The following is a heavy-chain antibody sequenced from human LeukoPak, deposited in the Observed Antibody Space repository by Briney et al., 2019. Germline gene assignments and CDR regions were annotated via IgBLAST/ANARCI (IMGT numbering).Heavy chain of an antibody. CDR1: GFTFSSST. CDR3: AITGVRDFDS. J-gene: IGHJ4*02. D-gene: IGHD4-11*01. Sequence: GGSLRLSYAASGFTFSSSTMTWVRQTPGKGLEWVSSITSGGGGTYHADSVKGRFIISRDDSKDTLFLQMNSLRADDTAIYYCAITGVRDFDSWGQGILVTVSS. CDR2: ITSGGGGT. V-gene: IGHV3-23*01.